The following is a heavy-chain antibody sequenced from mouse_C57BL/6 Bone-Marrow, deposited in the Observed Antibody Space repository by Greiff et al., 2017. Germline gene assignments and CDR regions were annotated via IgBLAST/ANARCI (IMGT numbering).Heavy chain of an antibody. Sequence: EVKLQESGGGLVQPGGSLKLSCAASGFTFSDYGMAWVRQAPRKGPEWVAFISNLAYSIYYADKVTGRFTISRENAKNTLYLEMSSLRSEDTAMYYCARQRSNDAMDYWGQGTSVTVSS. CDR1: GFTFSDYG. CDR2: ISNLAYSI. J-gene: IGHJ4*01. V-gene: IGHV5-15*01. CDR3: ARQRSNDAMDY. D-gene: IGHD2-5*01.